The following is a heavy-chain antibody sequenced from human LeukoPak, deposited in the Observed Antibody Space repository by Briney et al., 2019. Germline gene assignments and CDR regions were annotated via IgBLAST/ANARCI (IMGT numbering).Heavy chain of an antibody. D-gene: IGHD6-13*01. CDR2: INPNSGAT. Sequence: ASVKVSCKASGYTFTGYYMHWVRQAPGQGLEWMGWINPNSGATNYAQTFQGRVTMTRDTSISTAYMELSRLRSDDTAVYYCARDFGIFGTSSWTGLDYWGQGTLVTVSS. J-gene: IGHJ4*02. V-gene: IGHV1-2*02. CDR1: GYTFTGYY. CDR3: ARDFGIFGTSSWTGLDY.